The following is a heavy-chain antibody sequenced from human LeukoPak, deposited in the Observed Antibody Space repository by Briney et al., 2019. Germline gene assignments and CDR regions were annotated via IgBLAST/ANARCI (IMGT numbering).Heavy chain of an antibody. D-gene: IGHD4-17*01. CDR1: GFIFDDYI. CDR2: IDWNGGST. CDR3: AKSSGYGDYGYYYYYMDV. Sequence: GGSLRLSCAASGFIFDDYIMCWARQAPGKGLEWVSDIDWNGGSTGYADSVKGRFTISRDNSENTLYLQMNSLRAEDTAVYYCAKSSGYGDYGYYYYYMDVWGKGTTVTISS. V-gene: IGHV3-20*04. J-gene: IGHJ6*03.